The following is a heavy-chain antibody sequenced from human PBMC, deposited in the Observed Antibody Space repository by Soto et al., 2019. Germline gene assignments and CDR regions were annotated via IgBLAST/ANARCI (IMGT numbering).Heavy chain of an antibody. CDR1: GFTFSSYA. J-gene: IGHJ4*02. D-gene: IGHD6-13*01. CDR2: ISASGGSA. Sequence: GGSLRLSCVASGFTFSSYAMSWVRQAPGKGLQWVSAISASGGSAYYADSVEGRFTISRDNSKNTLYLQMNSLRAEDTAVYYCAKGRFSSSWYRDLDYWGQGTLVTISS. V-gene: IGHV3-23*01. CDR3: AKGRFSSSWYRDLDY.